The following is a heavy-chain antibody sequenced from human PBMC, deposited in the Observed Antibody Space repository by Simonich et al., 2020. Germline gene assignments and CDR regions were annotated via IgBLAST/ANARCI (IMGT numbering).Heavy chain of an antibody. Sequence: QVQLQQWGAGLLKPSETLSLTCAVYGGSFSGYYWSWFRQPPGKGLEWIGEINNSGSTNYTPSLKSRVTISVDTSKNQFSLKLGSVTAADTAVYYCARPLGIVWAFDIWGQGTMVTVSS. CDR2: INNSGST. CDR1: GGSFSGYY. J-gene: IGHJ3*02. CDR3: ARPLGIVWAFDI. D-gene: IGHD3-16*01. V-gene: IGHV4-34*01.